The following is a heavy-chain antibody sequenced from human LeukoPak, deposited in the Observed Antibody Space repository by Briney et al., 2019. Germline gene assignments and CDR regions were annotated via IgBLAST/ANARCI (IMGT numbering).Heavy chain of an antibody. J-gene: IGHJ4*02. D-gene: IGHD3-10*01. CDR1: GFTVSSNY. CDR3: AGSRGGPPLGYFDY. Sequence: GGSLRLSCAASGFTVSSNYMSWVRQAPGKGLGWVSVIYSGGSTYYADSVKGRFTISRDNSKNTMYLQMNSLRAEDTAVYYCAGSRGGPPLGYFDYWGQGTLVTVSS. CDR2: IYSGGST. V-gene: IGHV3-66*01.